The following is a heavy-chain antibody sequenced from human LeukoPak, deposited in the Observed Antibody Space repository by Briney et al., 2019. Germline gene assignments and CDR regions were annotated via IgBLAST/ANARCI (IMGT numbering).Heavy chain of an antibody. CDR3: ARGGYYDSSGYRYFDY. J-gene: IGHJ4*02. D-gene: IGHD3-22*01. V-gene: IGHV5-51*01. Sequence: GKSLKISCKGSGYSFTSYWIGWVRQMPGKGLEWMGIIYPGDSDTRYSPSFQGQVTISADKSISTAYLQWSSLKASDTAMYYCARGGYYDSSGYRYFDYWGQGTLVTVSS. CDR1: GYSFTSYW. CDR2: IYPGDSDT.